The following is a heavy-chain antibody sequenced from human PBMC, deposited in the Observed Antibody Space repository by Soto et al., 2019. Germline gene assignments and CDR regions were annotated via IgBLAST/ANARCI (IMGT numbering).Heavy chain of an antibody. J-gene: IGHJ3*02. CDR3: AHEQWLVSAFDI. CDR2: IYWDDDK. V-gene: IGHV2-5*02. CDR1: GFSLSTSGVG. Sequence: QITLKESGPTLVKPTQTLTLTCTFSGFSLSTSGVGVGWIRQPPGKALEWLALIYWDDDKRYSPSLKSRLTIXNXXSKNHVVPTKTNMDPVDTATYYCAHEQWLVSAFDIWGQGTMVTVSS. D-gene: IGHD6-19*01.